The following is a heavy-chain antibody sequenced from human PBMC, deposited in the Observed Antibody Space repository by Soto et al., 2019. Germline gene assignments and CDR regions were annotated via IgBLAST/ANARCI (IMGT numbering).Heavy chain of an antibody. Sequence: PSETLSLTCTVSGGSISSGGYFWSWIRQHPGKGLEWIGFIYYSGSTYYNPSLKSRVTISVDTSKNQFSLTVTSVTAADTAVYFCARRIATTETFVSWGQGTLVTVSS. CDR2: IYYSGST. J-gene: IGHJ5*02. V-gene: IGHV4-31*03. CDR3: ARRIATTETFVS. D-gene: IGHD3-16*01. CDR1: GGSISSGGYF.